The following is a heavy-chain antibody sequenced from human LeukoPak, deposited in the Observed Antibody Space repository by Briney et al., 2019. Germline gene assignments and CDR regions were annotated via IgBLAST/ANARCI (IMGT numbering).Heavy chain of an antibody. D-gene: IGHD5-12*01. CDR3: ARGYSGYVLGDYFDY. J-gene: IGHJ4*02. V-gene: IGHV1-2*02. CDR2: INPNSGGT. Sequence: EASAKVSCKASGYTFTGYYMHWVRQAPGQGLEWMGWINPNSGGTNYAQKFQGRVTMTRDTSISTAYMELSRLRSDDTAVYYCARGYSGYVLGDYFDYWGQGTLVTVSS. CDR1: GYTFTGYY.